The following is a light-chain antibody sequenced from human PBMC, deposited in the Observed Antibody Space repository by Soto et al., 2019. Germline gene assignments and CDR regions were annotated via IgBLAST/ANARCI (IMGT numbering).Light chain of an antibody. CDR2: DAS. V-gene: IGKV3-15*01. J-gene: IGKJ1*01. Sequence: VMTQSPATLSVSPGERATLSCRASQSISNNLAWYQQRPGQAPRLLIYDASTRATGVPARFSGGGSGTDFTLTISGLQSEDFAVYYCQQYNNWPPGTFGQGTEVEIK. CDR3: QQYNNWPPGT. CDR1: QSISNN.